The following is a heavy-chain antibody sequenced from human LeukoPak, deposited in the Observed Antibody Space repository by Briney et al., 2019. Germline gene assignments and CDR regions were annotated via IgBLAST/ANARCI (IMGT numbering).Heavy chain of an antibody. CDR1: GFTFSDHY. J-gene: IGHJ4*02. V-gene: IGHV3-72*01. CDR3: ARVGYAVYYFDY. CDR2: TGNKANGFTA. Sequence: GGSLRLSCAASGFTFSDHYMDWVRHAPGKGLEWVGRTGNKANGFTAEYAASVRGRFTISRDDSKNSLYLQMNSLKTEDTAVYYCARVGYAVYYFDYWGQGTLVTVSS. D-gene: IGHD1-1*01.